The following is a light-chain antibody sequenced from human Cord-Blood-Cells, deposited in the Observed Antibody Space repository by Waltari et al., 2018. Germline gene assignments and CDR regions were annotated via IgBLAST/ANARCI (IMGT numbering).Light chain of an antibody. CDR2: EGS. Sequence: QSALTQPASVSGSPGQSLTIPCTGTSSDVGSYNLASWYQQHPGKAPQLMIYEGSKRPSGVSNRFSGSKSGNTASLTISGLQAEDEADYYCCSYAGSSTWVFGGGTKLTVL. V-gene: IGLV2-23*01. CDR3: CSYAGSSTWV. CDR1: SSDVGSYNL. J-gene: IGLJ3*02.